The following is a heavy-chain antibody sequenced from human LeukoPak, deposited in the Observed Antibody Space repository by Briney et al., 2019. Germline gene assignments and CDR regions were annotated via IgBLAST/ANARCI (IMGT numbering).Heavy chain of an antibody. J-gene: IGHJ4*02. CDR3: ARDIVGYSSGWYGGDY. CDR2: INPNSGGT. CDR1: GYTFTGYY. D-gene: IGHD6-19*01. Sequence: GASVKVSCKASGYTFTGYYMHWVRQAPGQGLEWMGWINPNSGGTNYAQKFQGRVTMTRDTSISTAYMELSRLRSDDTAVYYCARDIVGYSSGWYGGDYWGQGTLVTVSS. V-gene: IGHV1-2*02.